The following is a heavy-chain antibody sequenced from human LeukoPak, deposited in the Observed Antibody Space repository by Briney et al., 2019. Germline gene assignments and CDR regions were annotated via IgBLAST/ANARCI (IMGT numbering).Heavy chain of an antibody. D-gene: IGHD4-17*01. CDR1: GFSFGSSV. CDR3: VKEDHYGDYVQIDH. J-gene: IGHJ4*02. CDR2: ITADGGGT. V-gene: IGHV3-23*01. Sequence: GGSLRLSCAASGFSFGSSVMSWVRQAPGKGLEWVSAITADGGGTNHADPMKGRFTISRDNSKSTLYLQMNSLRAEDTAVYYCVKEDHYGDYVQIDHWGQGTLVTVSS.